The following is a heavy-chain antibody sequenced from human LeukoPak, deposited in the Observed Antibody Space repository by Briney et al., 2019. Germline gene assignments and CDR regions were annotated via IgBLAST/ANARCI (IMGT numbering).Heavy chain of an antibody. CDR3: ARDANYYDSRGENYFNC. V-gene: IGHV3-7*01. CDR2: IKRDGSDT. J-gene: IGHJ4*02. CDR1: GFAFSSYW. D-gene: IGHD3-22*01. Sequence: PGGSLRLSCAASGFAFSSYWMSWVRQAPGKGLEWVANIKRDGSDTYYVDSVKGRFTISRDNAKNSLYLQLNCLRAEDTAVYYCARDANYYDSRGENYFNCWGQGTLVTVSS.